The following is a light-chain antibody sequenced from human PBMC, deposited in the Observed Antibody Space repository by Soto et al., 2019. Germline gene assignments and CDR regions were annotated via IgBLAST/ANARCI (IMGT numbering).Light chain of an antibody. V-gene: IGLV2-14*01. Sequence: QSVLTQPASVSGSPGQSITISCTGTSSDVGGYNYVSWYQQHPGKAPKLMIYDVSNRPSGVSNRFSGSKSGNTASLTISGLQAEDEAYYYCSSYARSSTLSVFGTGTKVTVL. CDR2: DVS. J-gene: IGLJ1*01. CDR3: SSYARSSTLSV. CDR1: SSDVGGYNY.